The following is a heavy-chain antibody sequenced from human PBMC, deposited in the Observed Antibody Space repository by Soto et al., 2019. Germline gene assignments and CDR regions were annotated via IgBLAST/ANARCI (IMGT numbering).Heavy chain of an antibody. CDR2: IYYSGST. V-gene: IGHV4-59*01. Sequence: TSETLSLTCTVSGGSITSYYWSWIRQPPGKGLEWIGYIYYSGSTNYNPSLKSRVTISVDTSKNQFSLKLSSVTAADTAVYYCARGRNYYGSGRYYSFDYWGRGTLVTVSS. CDR3: ARGRNYYGSGRYYSFDY. CDR1: GGSITSYY. D-gene: IGHD3-10*01. J-gene: IGHJ4*02.